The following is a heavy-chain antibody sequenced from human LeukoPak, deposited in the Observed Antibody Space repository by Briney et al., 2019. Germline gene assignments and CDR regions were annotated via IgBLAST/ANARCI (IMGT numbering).Heavy chain of an antibody. V-gene: IGHV4-34*01. Sequence: SETLSLTRAVYGGSFSGYYWSWIRQPPGKGLEWIGEINHSGSTNYNPSLKSRVTISVDTSKNQFSLKLSSVTAADTAVYYCARRRKYYYGSGELDYWGQGTLVTVSS. D-gene: IGHD3-10*01. CDR2: INHSGST. CDR3: ARRRKYYYGSGELDY. J-gene: IGHJ4*02. CDR1: GGSFSGYY.